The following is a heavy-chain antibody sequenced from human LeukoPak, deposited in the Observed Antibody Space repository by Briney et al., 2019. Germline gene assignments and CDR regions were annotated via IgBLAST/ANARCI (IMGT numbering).Heavy chain of an antibody. CDR1: GGSISSSYW. V-gene: IGHV4-4*02. CDR3: AREAAGQWFDP. D-gene: IGHD6-25*01. J-gene: IGHJ5*02. CDR2: IYHSGST. Sequence: SETLSLTCAVSGGSISSSYWWSWVRQPPGKGLEWIGKIYHSGSTSYNPSLKSRVTISVDKSNNQFSLKLSSVTAADTAVYYCAREAAGQWFDPWGQGTLVTVSS.